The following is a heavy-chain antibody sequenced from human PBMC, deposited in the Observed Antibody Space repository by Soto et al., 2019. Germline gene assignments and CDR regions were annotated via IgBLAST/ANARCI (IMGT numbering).Heavy chain of an antibody. CDR2: VSAYNGNT. V-gene: IGHV1-18*04. D-gene: IGHD1-1*01. Sequence: ASVKVSWKASGYTFTSHGISWVRQAPGQGLEWMGWVSAYNGNTKYAQNVQDRVTMTTDRSTTTAYMELRSLRSDDTAVYYCARAGGTQLFDYWGQGTLVTVSS. J-gene: IGHJ4*02. CDR1: GYTFTSHG. CDR3: ARAGGTQLFDY.